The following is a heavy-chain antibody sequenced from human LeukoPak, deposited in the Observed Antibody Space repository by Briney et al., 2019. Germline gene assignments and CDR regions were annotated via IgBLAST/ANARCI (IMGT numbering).Heavy chain of an antibody. CDR2: ISYDGSNK. J-gene: IGHJ3*02. CDR3: AREGDFPDYDSTGGGLAFDI. V-gene: IGHV3-30-3*01. Sequence: GGSLRLSCAASGFTFSSYAMHWVRQAPGKGLEWVAVISYDGSNKYYADSVKGRFTISRDNSKSTLYLQMNSLRAEDTAVYYCAREGDFPDYDSTGGGLAFDIWGQGTMVTVSS. D-gene: IGHD3-22*01. CDR1: GFTFSSYA.